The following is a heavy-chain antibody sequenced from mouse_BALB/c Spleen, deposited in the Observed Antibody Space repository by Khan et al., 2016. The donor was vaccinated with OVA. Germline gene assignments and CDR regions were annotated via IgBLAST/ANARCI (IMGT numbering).Heavy chain of an antibody. J-gene: IGHJ2*01. Sequence: EVKFLESGPGLVKPSQSLSLTCTVTGYSITSDYAWNWIRQFPGNKLEWMGYISYSGRTSYNPSLKSRISITRDTSKNQFFLQLNSVTTEDTATYYCARSVTITTVVATDFDYWGQGTTLTVSS. V-gene: IGHV3-2*02. CDR1: GYSITSDYA. D-gene: IGHD1-1*01. CDR2: ISYSGRT. CDR3: ARSVTITTVVATDFDY.